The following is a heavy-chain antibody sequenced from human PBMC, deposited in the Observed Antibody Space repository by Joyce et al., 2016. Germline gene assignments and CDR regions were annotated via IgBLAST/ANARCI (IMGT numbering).Heavy chain of an antibody. V-gene: IGHV3-15*01. J-gene: IGHJ3*02. Sequence: VLLVESGGGLVKPGGSLRLSCAASGFTFSNTCMTWVRQAPGKGLEWVGRIKSKTGSETTDYAATGKGRFTISRDNSKKTLYLQMHGLKTEDTAVYYCSTNTVLGDAFDIWGQGTMVSVSS. CDR2: IKSKTGSETT. CDR1: GFTFSNTC. CDR3: STNTVLGDAFDI. D-gene: IGHD4-17*01.